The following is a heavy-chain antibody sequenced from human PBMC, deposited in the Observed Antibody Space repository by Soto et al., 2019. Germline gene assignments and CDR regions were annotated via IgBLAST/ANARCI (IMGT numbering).Heavy chain of an antibody. J-gene: IGHJ4*02. CDR2: ISYDGSNK. CDR1: GFTFSSYG. CDR3: AKGLLLWFGELPDY. V-gene: IGHV3-30*18. Sequence: QVQLVASGGGVVQPGRSLRLSCAASGFTFSSYGMHWVRQAPGKGLEWVAVISYDGSNKYYADSVKGRFTISRDNSKNTLYLQMNSLRAEDTAVYYCAKGLLLWFGELPDYWGQGTLVTVSS. D-gene: IGHD3-10*01.